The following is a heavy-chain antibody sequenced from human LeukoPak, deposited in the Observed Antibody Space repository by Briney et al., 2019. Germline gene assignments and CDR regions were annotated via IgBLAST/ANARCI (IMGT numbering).Heavy chain of an antibody. CDR3: VKDVDADTYASPAFDV. D-gene: IGHD2-2*01. V-gene: IGHV3-9*01. CDR1: GFTFDDYA. Sequence: PGGSLRLSCAASGFTFDDYAVHWVRQAPGKGLEWVSGISWNSKRMGYADSVQGRFSISRDNAKNSLYLQMNSLRPEDSALYFCVKDVDADTYASPAFDVWGQGTMDTVSS. CDR2: ISWNSKRM. J-gene: IGHJ3*01.